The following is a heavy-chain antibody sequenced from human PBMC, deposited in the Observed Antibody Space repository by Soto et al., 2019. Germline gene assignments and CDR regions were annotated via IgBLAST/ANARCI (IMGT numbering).Heavy chain of an antibody. V-gene: IGHV4-30-4*01. CDR3: ARAMVVTQNSFDP. CDR1: GGSISSGDYY. D-gene: IGHD2-21*02. Sequence: QVQLQESGPGLVKPSQTLSLTCTVSGGSISSGDYYWSWIRQPPGKGLEWIGYIYYSGSTYYNPSLKSPVTISVDTSKNQFSLKLSSVTAADTAVYYCARAMVVTQNSFDPWGQGTLVTVSS. J-gene: IGHJ5*02. CDR2: IYYSGST.